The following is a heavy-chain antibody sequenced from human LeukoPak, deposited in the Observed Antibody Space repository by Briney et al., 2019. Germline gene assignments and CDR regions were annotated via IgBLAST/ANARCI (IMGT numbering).Heavy chain of an antibody. V-gene: IGHV1-18*01. CDR3: ARGFGDLDYYYGMDV. Sequence: ASVKVSCKASGYMYRNYGIVWVRQAPGQGREWMGWISVYNDDTYYAQTFQGRVTMTTDTLTTTAYMELTSLRSDDTAVYYCARGFGDLDYYYGMDVWGTGTTVTVFS. J-gene: IGHJ6*04. CDR2: ISVYNDDT. CDR1: GYMYRNYG. D-gene: IGHD3-10*01.